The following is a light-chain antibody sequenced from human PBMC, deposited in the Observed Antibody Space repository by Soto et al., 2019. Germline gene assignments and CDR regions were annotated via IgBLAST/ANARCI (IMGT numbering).Light chain of an antibody. V-gene: IGLV2-14*01. CDR3: SSCSGSSHWV. CDR2: EVT. Sequence: QSALTQPASVSGSPGQSITISCTGTSRDIGAYNHVSWYQQHPGKAPKLLIYEVTNRPSGISVRFSASKSGSAASLTISGLQAEDEADYYCSSCSGSSHWVFGGGTKLTVL. J-gene: IGLJ3*02. CDR1: SRDIGAYNH.